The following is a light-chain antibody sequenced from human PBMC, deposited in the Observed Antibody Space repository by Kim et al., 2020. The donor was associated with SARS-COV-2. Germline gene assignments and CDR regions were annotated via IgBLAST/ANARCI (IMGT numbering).Light chain of an antibody. CDR3: AAWDDSLSGVV. Sequence: ELTQPPSASGTPGQRVTISCSGSSSNIGNNYVHWFQQLPGTAPKLLIYRNNQRPSGVPDRFSGSKSGTSASLAISGLRSEDEADYYCAAWDDSLSGVVFGGGTQLTVL. CDR2: RNN. V-gene: IGLV1-47*01. CDR1: SSNIGNNY. J-gene: IGLJ2*01.